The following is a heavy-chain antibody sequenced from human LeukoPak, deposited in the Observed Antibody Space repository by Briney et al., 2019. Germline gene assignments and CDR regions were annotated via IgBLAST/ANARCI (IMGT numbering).Heavy chain of an antibody. CDR1: GVSISSYY. V-gene: IGHV4-59*01. D-gene: IGHD5-18*01. J-gene: IGHJ4*02. Sequence: PSETLSLTCTASGVSISSYYWSWIRQPPGKGLECIGYIYYSGRTNDSPSLKSPGTISVDTSKNQFSLKLSSVTAADTAAYYCARGRGYSYVDFDYWGRGTLVTVSS. CDR3: ARGRGYSYVDFDY. CDR2: IYYSGRT.